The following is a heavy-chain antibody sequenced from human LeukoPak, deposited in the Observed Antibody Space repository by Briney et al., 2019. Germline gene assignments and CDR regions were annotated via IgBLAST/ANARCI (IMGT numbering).Heavy chain of an antibody. Sequence: GASVKVSCKASGYTFTSYYMHWVRQAPGQRLEWMGIINPSGGSTSYAQKFQGRVTMARDMSTSTVYMELSSLRSEDTAVYYCARAPYYDISRAGYYYYYMDVWGKGTTVTVSS. J-gene: IGHJ6*03. CDR2: INPSGGST. CDR3: ARAPYYDISRAGYYYYYMDV. D-gene: IGHD3-9*01. V-gene: IGHV1-46*01. CDR1: GYTFTSYY.